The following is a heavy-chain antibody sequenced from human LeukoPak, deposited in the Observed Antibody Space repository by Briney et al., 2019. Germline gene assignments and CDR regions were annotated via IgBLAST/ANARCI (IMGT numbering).Heavy chain of an antibody. CDR2: ISAYNGNT. V-gene: IGHV1-18*01. Sequence: GASVKVSCKASGYTFTSYGISWVRQAPGQGLEWMGWISAYNGNTNYAQKLQGRVTMTTDTSTSTAYMELRSLRSDDTAVYYCAKDEDEGYCSGGSCYFDYWGQGTLVTVSS. CDR3: AKDEDEGYCSGGSCYFDY. J-gene: IGHJ4*02. CDR1: GYTFTSYG. D-gene: IGHD2-15*01.